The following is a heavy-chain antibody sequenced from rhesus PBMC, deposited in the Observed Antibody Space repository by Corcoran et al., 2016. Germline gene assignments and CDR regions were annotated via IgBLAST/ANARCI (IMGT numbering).Heavy chain of an antibody. CDR1: GGSISNSY. V-gene: IGHV4-165*02. J-gene: IGHJ4*01. D-gene: IGHD3-9*01. CDR2: IGGSRGTT. CDR3: AKNPVRLAVTIDY. Sequence: QVQLPESGPGLVKPSETLSLTCAVSGGSISNSYWHWIRHPPGKGLEWIGEIGGSRGTTYYNPSLKSRVTISTDTSKNQFSLRLSSVTAADTAVYYCAKNPVRLAVTIDYWGQGVLVTVSS.